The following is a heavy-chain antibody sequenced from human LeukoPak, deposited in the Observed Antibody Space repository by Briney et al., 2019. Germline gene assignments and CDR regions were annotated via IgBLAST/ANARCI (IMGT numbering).Heavy chain of an antibody. D-gene: IGHD3-3*01. J-gene: IGHJ4*02. CDR3: AKDPARGEVVIIYDYFGY. CDR1: GFTFSSYA. V-gene: IGHV3-23*01. Sequence: GGSLRLSCAASGFTFSSYAMSWVRQAPGKGLEWVSAISGSGGSTYYADSVKGRFTISRDNSKNTLYLQMNSLRAEDTAVYYCAKDPARGEVVIIYDYFGYWGQGTLVTVSS. CDR2: ISGSGGST.